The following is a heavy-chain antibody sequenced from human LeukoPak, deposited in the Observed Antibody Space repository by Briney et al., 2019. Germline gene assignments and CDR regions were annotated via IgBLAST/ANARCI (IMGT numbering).Heavy chain of an antibody. Sequence: PSETLSLTCTVSGGSIRRHYWSWIRQPPGKGLEWIGYIYSSGSTNYNPSLYNPSLKSRVTMSVETSKNQISLKLTSVTAADTAIYYCAGTSNPYYFDYWGQGTLVTVSS. V-gene: IGHV4-4*09. J-gene: IGHJ4*02. CDR2: IYSSGST. CDR1: GGSIRRHY. CDR3: AGTSNPYYFDY. D-gene: IGHD2-8*01.